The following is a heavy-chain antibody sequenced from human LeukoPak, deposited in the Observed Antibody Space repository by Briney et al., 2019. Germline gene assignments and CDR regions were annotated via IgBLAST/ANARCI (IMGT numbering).Heavy chain of an antibody. CDR2: ISSSSSYI. V-gene: IGHV3-21*01. Sequence: GGSLRLSCAASGFTFSSYSMNWVRQAPGKGLEWVSSISSSSSYIYYADSVKGRFTISRDNAKNSLYLQMNSLRAEDTAVYYCASVGYCSSTSCYTEYYYYYYMDVWGKGTTVTVSS. J-gene: IGHJ6*03. D-gene: IGHD2-2*02. CDR1: GFTFSSYS. CDR3: ASVGYCSSTSCYTEYYYYYYMDV.